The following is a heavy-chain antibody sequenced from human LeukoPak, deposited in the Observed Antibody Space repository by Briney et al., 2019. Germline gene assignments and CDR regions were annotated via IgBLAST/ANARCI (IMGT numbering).Heavy chain of an antibody. J-gene: IGHJ4*02. CDR1: GGSISSYY. V-gene: IGHV4-59*01. CDR2: IYYSGST. Sequence: SETLSLTCTVSGGSISSYYWSWIRQPPGKGLEWLGYIYYSGSTNYNPSLKSRVTISVDTSKNQFSLKLSSVTAADTAVYYCASLGGYSYGVADYWGQGALVTVSS. D-gene: IGHD5-18*01. CDR3: ASLGGYSYGVADY.